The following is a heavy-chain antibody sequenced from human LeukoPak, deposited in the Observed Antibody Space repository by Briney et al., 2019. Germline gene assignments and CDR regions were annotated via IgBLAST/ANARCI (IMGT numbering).Heavy chain of an antibody. CDR1: GFTFSSYA. CDR3: AKASGPSGYYYMDV. J-gene: IGHJ6*03. V-gene: IGHV3-23*01. CDR2: IIGRGGNT. Sequence: SGGSLRLSCAASGFTFSSYAMSWVRRAPGKGLEWVSAIIGRGGNTYYADSVKGRLPISRDNSKNTLYMHMNSLRADATAIYYCAKASGPSGYYYMDVRGKGTTVTVSS.